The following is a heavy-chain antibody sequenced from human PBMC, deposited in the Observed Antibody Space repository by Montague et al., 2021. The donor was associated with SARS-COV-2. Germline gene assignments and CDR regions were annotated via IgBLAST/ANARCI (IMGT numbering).Heavy chain of an antibody. V-gene: IGHV4-59*01. Sequence: SETLSLTCSVSGDSIRTNYWSWIRQPPGKGLEWIGYVDNSDGTNYSPSLRSRVTISIDTSKKQFSLRLNSVTAADTAVYYCARREPLGADDAFDIWGQGTMVTVSS. CDR3: ARREPLGADDAFDI. J-gene: IGHJ3*02. D-gene: IGHD1-26*01. CDR1: GDSIRTNY. CDR2: VDNSDGT.